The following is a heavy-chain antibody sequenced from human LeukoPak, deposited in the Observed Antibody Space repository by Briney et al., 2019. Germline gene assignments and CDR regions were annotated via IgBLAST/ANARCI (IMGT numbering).Heavy chain of an antibody. J-gene: IGHJ4*02. Sequence: GGSLRLSCAASGFTVSSNYMSWVRQPAGKGLEWVSVRYSGGATFYADSVKGRFTISRDTSKNTLYLQMNDLRADDTAVYYCTKLKGWYGEGFFDYWGQGTLVTVSS. CDR1: GFTVSSNY. CDR2: RYSGGAT. CDR3: TKLKGWYGEGFFDY. V-gene: IGHV3-53*01. D-gene: IGHD6-19*01.